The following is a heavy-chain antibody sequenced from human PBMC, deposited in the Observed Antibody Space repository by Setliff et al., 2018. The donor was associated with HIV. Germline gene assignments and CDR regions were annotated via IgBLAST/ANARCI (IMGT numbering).Heavy chain of an antibody. V-gene: IGHV1-69*13. D-gene: IGHD1-26*01. J-gene: IGHJ4*02. Sequence: SVKVSCKASGGSFSSYGLSWVRQAPGQGLEWMGGIMPIFGTANYAQKFQGRVTIIADASTNTVNMELSSLRSEDTAVYYCTRGVDGSYRKFFDNWGQGTLVTVSS. CDR2: IMPIFGTA. CDR1: GGSFSSYG. CDR3: TRGVDGSYRKFFDN.